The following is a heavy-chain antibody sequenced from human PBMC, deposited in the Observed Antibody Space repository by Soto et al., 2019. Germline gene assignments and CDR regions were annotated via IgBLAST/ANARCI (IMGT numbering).Heavy chain of an antibody. J-gene: IGHJ4*02. CDR3: TSKVRGVIEY. CDR2: IRSKANSYAT. Sequence: GSLRLSCAASGFTFSGSAMHWVRQASGKGLEWVGRIRSKANSYATAYAASVKGRFTISRDDSKNTAYLQTNSLKTEDTAVYYCTSKVRGVIEYWGPGTLVTVSS. CDR1: GFTFSGSA. D-gene: IGHD3-10*01. V-gene: IGHV3-73*01.